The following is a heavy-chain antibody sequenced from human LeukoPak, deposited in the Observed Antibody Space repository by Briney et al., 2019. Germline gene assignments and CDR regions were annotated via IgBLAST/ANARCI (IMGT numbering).Heavy chain of an antibody. D-gene: IGHD3-9*01. J-gene: IGHJ5*02. CDR1: GGSISSSSYY. CDR3: ARRLPYCDILTCRPGAFYP. Sequence: SETLSLTCTVSGGSISSSSYYWGWIHQPPGKVREWIGSSYYSRSTYYHPFLKRRVTISVDTSKNQFSLKLSSVTAADMAVYYCARRLPYCDILTCRPGAFYPWGQGTMVTVSS. CDR2: SYYSRST. V-gene: IGHV4-39*01.